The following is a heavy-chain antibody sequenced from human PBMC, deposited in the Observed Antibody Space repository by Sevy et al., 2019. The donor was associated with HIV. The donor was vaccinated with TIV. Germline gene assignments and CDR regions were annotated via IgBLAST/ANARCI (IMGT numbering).Heavy chain of an antibody. CDR1: GYTFSSHY. Sequence: ASVKVSCKASGYTFSSHYMHWVRQAPGQGLEWMGIINPSGGSTSYAQKFQGRVTMTRDTSTSTVYMELSSLRSEDTAVYYCARDHTVIGSNYYGAFDIWGQGTMVTVSS. CDR2: INPSGGST. D-gene: IGHD3-3*01. V-gene: IGHV1-46*01. J-gene: IGHJ3*02. CDR3: ARDHTVIGSNYYGAFDI.